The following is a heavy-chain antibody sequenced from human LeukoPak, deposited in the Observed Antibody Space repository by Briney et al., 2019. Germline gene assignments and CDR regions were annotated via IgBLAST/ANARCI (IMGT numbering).Heavy chain of an antibody. CDR2: INSDGSST. CDR3: ARGSWAMDTAMVPFDY. CDR1: GFTFSSYW. D-gene: IGHD5-18*01. J-gene: IGHJ4*02. Sequence: PGGSLRLSCAASGFTFSSYWMHWVRQAPGKGPVWVSRINSDGSSTSYADSVKGRFTISRDNAKNTLYLQMNSLRAEDTAVYYCARGSWAMDTAMVPFDYWGQGTLVTVSS. V-gene: IGHV3-74*01.